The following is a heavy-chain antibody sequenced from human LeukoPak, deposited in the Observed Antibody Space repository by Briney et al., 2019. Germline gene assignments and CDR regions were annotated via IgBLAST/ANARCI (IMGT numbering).Heavy chain of an antibody. CDR2: IYYSGST. D-gene: IGHD2-15*01. CDR3: ARRLYCSGGSCYANYFDY. J-gene: IGHJ4*02. Sequence: SETLSLTCTVSGGSISSSSYYWGWIRQPPGKGLEWIGSIYYSGSTYYNPSLKSRVIISVDTSKNQFSLKLSSVTAADTAVYYCARRLYCSGGSCYANYFDYWGQGTLVTVSS. CDR1: GGSISSSSYY. V-gene: IGHV4-39*01.